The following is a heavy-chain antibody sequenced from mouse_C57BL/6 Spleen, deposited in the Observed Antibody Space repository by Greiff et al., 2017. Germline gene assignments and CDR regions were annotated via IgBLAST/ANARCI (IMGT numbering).Heavy chain of an antibody. J-gene: IGHJ2*01. V-gene: IGHV1-64*01. CDR2: IHPNSGST. D-gene: IGHD2-2*01. CDR1: GYTFTSYW. Sequence: VQLQQPGAELVKPGASVKLSCKASGYTFTSYWMHWVKQRPGQGLEWIGMIHPNSGSTNYNEKFKSKATLTVDKSSSTAYMQLSSLTSEDSAVYYCARVGFYYGYDAEGFDYWGQGTTLTVSS. CDR3: ARVGFYYGYDAEGFDY.